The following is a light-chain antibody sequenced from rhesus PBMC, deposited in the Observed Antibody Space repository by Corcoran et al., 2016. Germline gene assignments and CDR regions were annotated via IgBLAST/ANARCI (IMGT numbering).Light chain of an antibody. CDR2: KAS. Sequence: DIQMTQSPSSLSASVGDRVTITCRASENVNNYLNWYQEKPWKAPKLLIYKASTLQSGVPSRFSGSGSGTHYTFTISSLQSEDVATYYCHHTYAPPYSFGQGTKVEIK. V-gene: IGKV1-74*01. CDR1: ENVNNY. CDR3: HHTYAPPYS. J-gene: IGKJ2*01.